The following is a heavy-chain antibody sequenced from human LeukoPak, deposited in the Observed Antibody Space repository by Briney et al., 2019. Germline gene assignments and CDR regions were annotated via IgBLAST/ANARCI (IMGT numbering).Heavy chain of an antibody. CDR1: GFTFSSYA. Sequence: GGSLRLSCAASGFTFSSYAMSWVRQAPGKGLQWVSSVSTVGSSTYYADSVKGRFTISRDNSKNTLFLQMNSLRAEDTALYYCAGPTCLRGGYCSTNFWGQGTLVTVSS. CDR2: VSTVGSST. J-gene: IGHJ4*02. V-gene: IGHV3-23*01. D-gene: IGHD2-2*01. CDR3: AGPTCLRGGYCSTNF.